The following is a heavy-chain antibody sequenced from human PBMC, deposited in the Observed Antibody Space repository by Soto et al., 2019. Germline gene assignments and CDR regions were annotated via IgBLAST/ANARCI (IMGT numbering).Heavy chain of an antibody. V-gene: IGHV3-30*18. D-gene: IGHD6-19*01. Sequence: GGSLRLSCVASGFTLSNTGMHWVRQAPGKGLEWVAMIPYDGSGEYYADSVRGRFTISRDNSKNTLYLQMSSLRPEDTSVYYCAKDWGSNGWFNYLGPWGQGTLVTVSS. CDR3: AKDWGSNGWFNYLGP. CDR2: IPYDGSGE. J-gene: IGHJ5*02. CDR1: GFTLSNTG.